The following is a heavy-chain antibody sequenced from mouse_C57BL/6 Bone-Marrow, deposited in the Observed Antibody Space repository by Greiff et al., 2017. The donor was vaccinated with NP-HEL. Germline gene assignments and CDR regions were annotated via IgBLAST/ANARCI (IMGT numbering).Heavy chain of an antibody. V-gene: IGHV3-6*01. CDR2: ISYDGSN. CDR3: ARLYYYGSRAWFAY. Sequence: EVKLQESGPGLVKPSQSLSLTCSVTGYSITSGYYWNWIRQFPGNKLEWMGYISYDGSNNYNPSLKNRISITRDTSKNQFFLKLNSVTTEDTATYYCARLYYYGSRAWFAYWGQGTLVTVSA. J-gene: IGHJ3*01. CDR1: GYSITSGYY. D-gene: IGHD1-1*01.